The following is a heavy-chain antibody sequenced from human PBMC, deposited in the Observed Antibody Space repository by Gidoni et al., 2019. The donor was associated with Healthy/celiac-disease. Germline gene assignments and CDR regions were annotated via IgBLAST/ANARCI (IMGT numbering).Heavy chain of an antibody. V-gene: IGHV4-39*01. CDR1: GGSISSSSYY. D-gene: IGHD1-26*01. CDR2: IYYSGST. CDR3: ARQGDWFDP. Sequence: QLQLQASGPGLVNPSETLSLTCTVPGGSISSSSYYWRWLRQPPGKGLEWIGSIYYSGSTYYNPSLKSRVTISVDTSKNQFSLKLSSVTAADTAVYYCARQGDWFDPWCQGTLVTVSS. J-gene: IGHJ5*02.